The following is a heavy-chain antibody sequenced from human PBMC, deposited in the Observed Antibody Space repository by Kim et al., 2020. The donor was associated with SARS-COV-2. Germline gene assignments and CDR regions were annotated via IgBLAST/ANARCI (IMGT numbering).Heavy chain of an antibody. D-gene: IGHD3-9*01. J-gene: IGHJ4*02. CDR1: GFTFSDHV. CDR2: ITGNGDST. V-gene: IGHV3-64*02. CDR3: ARVGDSKYLDF. Sequence: GGSLRLSCAASGFTFSDHVMYWFRQAPGKRLEYVSSITGNGDSTSYADSVKGRFTISRDNSKNTLFLQMGSLRAEDMAVYYCARVGDSKYLDFWGQGTLV.